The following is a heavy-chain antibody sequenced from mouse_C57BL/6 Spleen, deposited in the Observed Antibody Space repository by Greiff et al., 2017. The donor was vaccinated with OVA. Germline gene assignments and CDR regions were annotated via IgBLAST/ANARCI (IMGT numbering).Heavy chain of an antibody. CDR2: IDPSDSYT. Sequence: VQLQQPGAELVMPGASVKLSCKASGYTFTSYWMHWVKQRPGQGLEWIGEIDPSDSYTNYNQKFKGKSTLTVDKSSSTAYMQLSSLTSEDSAVYYCARWGFTTVVAPFDYWGQGTTLTVSS. D-gene: IGHD1-1*01. V-gene: IGHV1-69*01. CDR3: ARWGFTTVVAPFDY. J-gene: IGHJ2*01. CDR1: GYTFTSYW.